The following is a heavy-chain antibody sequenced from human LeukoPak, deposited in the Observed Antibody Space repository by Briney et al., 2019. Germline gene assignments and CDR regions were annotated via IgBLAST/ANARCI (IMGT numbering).Heavy chain of an antibody. Sequence: ETLSLTCVVSGGSISPYYWSWIRQSPGKGLEWIGYIDPSGSASYNPSLKSRVTIFVDTSKNLFSLILTSASASDTAIYYCARDHWLFSSKTWYYYGTDVWGQGTTVTVSS. J-gene: IGHJ6*02. D-gene: IGHD3-9*01. CDR3: ARDHWLFSSKTWYYYGTDV. V-gene: IGHV4-59*01. CDR1: GGSISPYY. CDR2: IDPSGSA.